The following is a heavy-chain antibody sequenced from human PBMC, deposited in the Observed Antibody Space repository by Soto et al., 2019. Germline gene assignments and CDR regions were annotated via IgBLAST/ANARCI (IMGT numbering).Heavy chain of an antibody. CDR3: TRSYRSSPDAFDI. D-gene: IGHD6-6*01. CDR1: GFTFSGSA. Sequence: GGSLRLSCAASGFTFSGSAMHWVRQASGKGLEWVGRIRSKANSYATAYAASVKGRFTISRDDSKNTAYLQMNSLKTEDTAVYYCTRSYRSSPDAFDIWGQGTMVTVSS. J-gene: IGHJ3*02. CDR2: IRSKANSYAT. V-gene: IGHV3-73*01.